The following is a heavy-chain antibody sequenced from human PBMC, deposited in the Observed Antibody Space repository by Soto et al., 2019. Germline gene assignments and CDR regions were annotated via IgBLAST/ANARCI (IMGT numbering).Heavy chain of an antibody. CDR3: ARCYYDSSGYPYGMDV. CDR1: GFTVSSNY. V-gene: IGHV3-66*01. Sequence: EVQLVESGGGLVQPGGSLRLSCAASGFTVSSNYMSWVRQAPGKGLXXVSVIYSGGSTYYADSVKGRFTISRDNSKNTLYLQMNSLRAEDTAVYYCARCYYDSSGYPYGMDVWGQGTTVTVSS. CDR2: IYSGGST. J-gene: IGHJ6*02. D-gene: IGHD3-22*01.